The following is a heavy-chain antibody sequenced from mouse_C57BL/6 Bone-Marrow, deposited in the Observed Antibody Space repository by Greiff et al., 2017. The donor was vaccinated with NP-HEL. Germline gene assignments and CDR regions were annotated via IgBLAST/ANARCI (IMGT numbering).Heavy chain of an antibody. V-gene: IGHV14-4*01. D-gene: IGHD1-1*01. Sequence: EVQLQQPGAELVRPGASVKLSCTASGFNIKDDYMHWVKQRPEQGLEWIGWIDPENGDTEYASKFQGKATITADTSSNTAYLQLSSLTSEDTAVYYCTTRYYGSSWDYWGQGTTLTVSS. CDR3: TTRYYGSSWDY. J-gene: IGHJ2*01. CDR1: GFNIKDDY. CDR2: IDPENGDT.